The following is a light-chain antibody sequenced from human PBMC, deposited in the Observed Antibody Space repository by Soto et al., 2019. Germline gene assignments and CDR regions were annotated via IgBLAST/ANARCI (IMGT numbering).Light chain of an antibody. J-gene: IGLJ1*01. Sequence: QSVLTQPRSVSGSPGQSVTISCTGTSSDIGGYNYVSWYQQHPGKAPKLMIYDVIKRPSGVPDRFSGSKSGNTASLTIYGLQAEDEADYYCCSYAGSYTHGFGTGTKVTAL. CDR2: DVI. CDR1: SSDIGGYNY. V-gene: IGLV2-11*01. CDR3: CSYAGSYTHG.